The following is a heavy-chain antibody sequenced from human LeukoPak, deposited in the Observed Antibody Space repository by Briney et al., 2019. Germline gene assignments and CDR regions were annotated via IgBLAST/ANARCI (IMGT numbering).Heavy chain of an antibody. V-gene: IGHV5-51*01. J-gene: IGHJ4*02. CDR2: IYPGDSDV. CDR3: ARGGSHFEY. CDR1: GYNFTNYW. Sequence: GESLKISCKGSGYNFTNYWIGWVRQMPGKGLEWMEIIYPGDSDVRYSPSFQGQVTISADKSINTAYLQRSSLKASDTAIYYCARGGSHFEYWGQGTLVTVSS. D-gene: IGHD3-16*01.